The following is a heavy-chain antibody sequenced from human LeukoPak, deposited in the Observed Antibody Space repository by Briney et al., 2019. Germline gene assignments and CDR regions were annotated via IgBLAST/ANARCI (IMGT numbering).Heavy chain of an antibody. V-gene: IGHV3-30*14. CDR2: ISYDGSNK. D-gene: IGHD3-22*01. CDR1: GFTFSTYN. CDR3: ARRAGDYSHPYDY. J-gene: IGHJ4*02. Sequence: GRSLRLSCAASGFTFSTYNIHWVRQAPGKGLEWVAVISYDGSNKWYADSVKGRFTISRDNSKNTLYLQMNSLRAEDTAVYYCARRAGDYSHPYDYWGQGTLVTVSS.